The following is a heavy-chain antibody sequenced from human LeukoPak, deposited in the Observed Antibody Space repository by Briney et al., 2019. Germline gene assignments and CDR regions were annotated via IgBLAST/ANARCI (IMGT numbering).Heavy chain of an antibody. V-gene: IGHV3-30*18. Sequence: PGGSLSLSCAASGFTFSNYVMHWVRQAPGKGLEWVAVISYDGSDKYYADSVKGRFTISRDNSKNTLYLQMNSLRAEDTAVYYCAKDPRRYSRTGGYFDYWGQGTLVTVSS. CDR3: AKDPRRYSRTGGYFDY. D-gene: IGHD6-13*01. CDR2: ISYDGSDK. CDR1: GFTFSNYV. J-gene: IGHJ4*02.